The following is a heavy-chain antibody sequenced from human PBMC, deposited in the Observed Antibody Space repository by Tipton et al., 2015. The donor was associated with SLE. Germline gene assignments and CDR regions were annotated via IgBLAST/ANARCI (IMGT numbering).Heavy chain of an antibody. Sequence: QLVQSGAEVKKPGEALQISCKTSGYSFTNSWIVLFRHMPGKGLECMGMIDPSDSDTRYNPSFQGHVSMSIDRSTTTAYLQWRSLKASDTAMYFCARRWVQTVFDYWGQGTLVTVSS. CDR3: ARRWVQTVFDY. V-gene: IGHV5-51*03. D-gene: IGHD3-10*01. CDR2: IDPSDSDT. J-gene: IGHJ4*02. CDR1: GYSFTNSW.